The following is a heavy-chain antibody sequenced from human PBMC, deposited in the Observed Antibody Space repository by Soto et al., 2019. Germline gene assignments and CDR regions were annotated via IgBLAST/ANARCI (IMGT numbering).Heavy chain of an antibody. CDR3: VRDSPIGSAFSGHDDIDS. CDR1: GGTFSNHI. Sequence: ASVKVSCKASGGTFSNHIITWVRQAPGKGPEWMGRIIPMLAITNYAQKFQGRVTITADKSTTTAYMEVSSLRPEDTAIYYCVRDSPIGSAFSGHDDIDSWGQGTLVTVSS. V-gene: IGHV1-69*04. J-gene: IGHJ4*02. D-gene: IGHD5-12*01. CDR2: IIPMLAIT.